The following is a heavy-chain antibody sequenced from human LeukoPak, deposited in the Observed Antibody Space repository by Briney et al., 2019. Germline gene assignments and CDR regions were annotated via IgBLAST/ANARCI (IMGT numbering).Heavy chain of an antibody. V-gene: IGHV3-9*01. CDR3: AKDGGPGYGSGKRWFDP. J-gene: IGHJ5*02. CDR1: GFTFDDYA. CDR2: ISWNSGVI. Sequence: GGSLRLSCAASGFTFDDYAMHWVRHTPGKGLEWVSGISWNSGVIGYADSVKGRFTISRDNAKNSLYLQMNSLRAEDTAVYYCAKDGGPGYGSGKRWFDPWGQGTLVTVSS. D-gene: IGHD3-10*01.